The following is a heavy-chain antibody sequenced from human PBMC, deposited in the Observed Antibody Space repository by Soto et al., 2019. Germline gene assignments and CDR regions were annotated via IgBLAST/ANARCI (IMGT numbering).Heavy chain of an antibody. V-gene: IGHV3-23*01. Sequence: VQLLESGGALVQPGGSLRLSCAASGFTFSSYAMSWVRQAPGKGLEWVSTVSGSGGYTYYADSVKGRFTISRDNSKDTLYLQVNSLRAEDTAVYYCAKGPLAGRNFDYWGQGTLVTVSS. CDR2: VSGSGGYT. CDR3: AKGPLAGRNFDY. J-gene: IGHJ4*02. D-gene: IGHD6-19*01. CDR1: GFTFSSYA.